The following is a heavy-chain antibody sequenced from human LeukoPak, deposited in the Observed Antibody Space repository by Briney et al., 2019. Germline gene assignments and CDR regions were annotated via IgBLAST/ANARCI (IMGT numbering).Heavy chain of an antibody. J-gene: IGHJ4*02. Sequence: ASVKVSCKASGYTFTSYDINWVRQATGQGLEWMGWMNPNSGNTGYAQKFQGRVTITRNTSISTAYMELSSLRSEDTAVYYCAREVIAVAGTPSFDYWGQGTLVTVSS. CDR1: GYTFTSYD. V-gene: IGHV1-8*03. CDR2: MNPNSGNT. D-gene: IGHD6-19*01. CDR3: AREVIAVAGTPSFDY.